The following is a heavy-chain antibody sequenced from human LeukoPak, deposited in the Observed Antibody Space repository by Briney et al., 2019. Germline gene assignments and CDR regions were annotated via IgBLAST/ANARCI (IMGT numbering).Heavy chain of an antibody. J-gene: IGHJ4*02. CDR2: ISYEGSIK. V-gene: IGHV3-30-3*01. Sequence: GGSLRLSCAASGFTFSSYAVHWVRQAPGKGLEWVAVISYEGSIKYYADSVKGRFTISRDNSKNTLYLQMNSLRAEDTAVYYCAREDGSGSSDFDYWGQGTLVTVSS. CDR1: GFTFSSYA. CDR3: AREDGSGSSDFDY. D-gene: IGHD3-10*01.